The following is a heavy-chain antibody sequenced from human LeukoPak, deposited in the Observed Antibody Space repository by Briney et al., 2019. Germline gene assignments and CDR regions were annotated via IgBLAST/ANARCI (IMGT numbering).Heavy chain of an antibody. D-gene: IGHD4-17*01. CDR1: GVSIRSGSFY. CDR2: IYTSGST. J-gene: IGHJ4*02. V-gene: IGHV4-61*09. Sequence: PSETLSLTCTVSGVSIRSGSFYWSWIRQPAGKGLEWIGHIYTSGSTNYNPSLKSRVTISVDTSKNQFSLKLSSVTAADTAVYYCARDRTAYGDYIYYWGQGTLVTVSS. CDR3: ARDRTAYGDYIYY.